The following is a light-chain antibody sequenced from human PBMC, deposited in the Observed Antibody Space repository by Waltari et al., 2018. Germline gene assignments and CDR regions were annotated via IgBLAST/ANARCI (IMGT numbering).Light chain of an antibody. J-gene: IGLJ2*01. CDR3: CSSAGSSTYLV. CDR1: SSDVGTYNL. V-gene: IGLV2-23*02. CDR2: GVN. Sequence: QSALTQPASVSGSPGQSITVSCTGTSSDVGTYNLVSWYQQHPGKAPKLIIYGVNKRPSGFPSRFSGYKSGNTASLTISGLQAEDEADYYCCSSAGSSTYLVFGGGTKLTVL.